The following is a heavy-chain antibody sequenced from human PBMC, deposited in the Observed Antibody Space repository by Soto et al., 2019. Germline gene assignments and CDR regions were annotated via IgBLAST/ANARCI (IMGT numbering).Heavy chain of an antibody. V-gene: IGHV1-46*01. D-gene: IGHD4-17*01. J-gene: IGHJ4*02. Sequence: QVQLVQSGAEVKKPGASVKVSCKASGYTFTSYYMHWVRQAPGQGLEWMGIINPSGGSTSYAQKFQGRVTMTRDTSTSTVYMELSSLRSEDTVVYYCAREGALRRDIPTVHFDYWGQGTLVTVSS. CDR1: GYTFTSYY. CDR3: AREGALRRDIPTVHFDY. CDR2: INPSGGST.